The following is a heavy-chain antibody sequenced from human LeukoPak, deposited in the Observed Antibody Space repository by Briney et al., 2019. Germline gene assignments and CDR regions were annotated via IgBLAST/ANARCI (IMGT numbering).Heavy chain of an antibody. D-gene: IGHD3-9*01. CDR3: ARDSVLTGSYYYYGMDV. J-gene: IGHJ6*02. V-gene: IGHV1-18*01. CDR1: GYTFTSYG. CDR2: ISAYNGNT. Sequence: ASVKVSCKASGYTFTSYGISWVRQAPGQGLEWMGWISAYNGNTNYAQKLQGRVTMTTDTSTSTAYMELRSLRSDATAVYYCARDSVLTGSYYYYGMDVWGQGTTVTVSS.